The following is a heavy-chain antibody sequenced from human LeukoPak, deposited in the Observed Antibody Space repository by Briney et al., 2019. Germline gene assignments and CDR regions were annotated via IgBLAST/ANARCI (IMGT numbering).Heavy chain of an antibody. CDR3: ASGYYDSSGYYHDY. V-gene: IGHV3-23*01. CDR1: GFAFSTYA. J-gene: IGHJ4*02. CDR2: MSGSGGST. Sequence: GGSLRLSCAASGFAFSTYAMSWVRQTPGRGLEWVSSMSGSGGSTYYADSVKGRFTISRDNSKNTLYLQMNSLRAEDTAVYYCASGYYDSSGYYHDYWGQGTLVTVSS. D-gene: IGHD3-22*01.